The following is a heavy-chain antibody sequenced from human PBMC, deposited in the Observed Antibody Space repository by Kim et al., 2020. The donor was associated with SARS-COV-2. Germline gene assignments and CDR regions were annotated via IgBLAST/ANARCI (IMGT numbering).Heavy chain of an antibody. J-gene: IGHJ4*02. V-gene: IGHV3-21*01. CDR1: GFSFGRYT. Sequence: GGSLRLSCDASGFSFGRYTMNWVRQAPGKGLEWVSSITISSTYIYYAESVEGRFTVSRDNDKNSLYLQMDNLRAEDTAVYFCTRLGVYGSDSIITFDYWGQGSLVTVSS. CDR3: TRLGVYGSDSIITFDY. D-gene: IGHD5-12*01. CDR2: ITISSTYI.